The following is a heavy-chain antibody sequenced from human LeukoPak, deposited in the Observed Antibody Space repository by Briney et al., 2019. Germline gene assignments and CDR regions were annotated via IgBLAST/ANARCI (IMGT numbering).Heavy chain of an antibody. CDR3: AKGLSYYYDSSGYSPFDY. D-gene: IGHD3-22*01. Sequence: GSLSLSCAASGFTFSSYAMSWVRQAPGKGLEWVSAISGSGGSTYYADSVKGRFTISRDNSKNPLYLQMNSLRAEDTAVYYCAKGLSYYYDSSGYSPFDYWGQGTLVTVSS. V-gene: IGHV3-23*01. J-gene: IGHJ4*02. CDR2: ISGSGGST. CDR1: GFTFSSYA.